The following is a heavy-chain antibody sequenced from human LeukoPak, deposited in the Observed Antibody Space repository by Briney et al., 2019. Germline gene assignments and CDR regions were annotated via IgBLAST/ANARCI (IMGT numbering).Heavy chain of an antibody. CDR1: GGSFSGYY. CDR3: ARGRNDNGGMFFDS. V-gene: IGHV4-34*01. CDR2: INHSGST. D-gene: IGHD4-23*01. Sequence: SETLSLTCAVYGGSFSGYYWSWIRQPPGKGLEWIGEINHSGSTNYNPSLKSRVTISVDTSKNQFSLKLSSVTAADTAIYYCARGRNDNGGMFFDSWAQGTLVTVSS. J-gene: IGHJ4*02.